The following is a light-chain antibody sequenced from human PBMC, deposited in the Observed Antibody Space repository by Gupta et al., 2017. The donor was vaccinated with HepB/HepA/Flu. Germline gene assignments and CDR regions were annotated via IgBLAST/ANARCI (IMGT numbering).Light chain of an antibody. CDR3: SSYTRSSSVV. CDR2: DVS. CDR1: SSDVGTYNY. V-gene: IGLV2-14*03. Sequence: QSALTQPASVSGSPGQSTPISCTGTSSDVGTYNYVSWYQQHPGKAPKLMIYDVSNRPPGVSNRFSGSKSGNTASLTISGLQAEDEADYYCSSYTRSSSVVFGGGTKLTVL. J-gene: IGLJ2*01.